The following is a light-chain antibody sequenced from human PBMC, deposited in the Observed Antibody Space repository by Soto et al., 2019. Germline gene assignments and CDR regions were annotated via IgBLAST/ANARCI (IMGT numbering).Light chain of an antibody. Sequence: EIVMTQSPATLSVSPGERATLSCRASQSVSSSYLAWYQQKPGQAPRLLIYGASTRATGIPARFSGSGSGTEFTLTINSLQSEDFAVYYCQQYNNMPPLTFGGGTKVDIK. CDR2: GAS. V-gene: IGKV3-15*01. CDR1: QSVSSSY. CDR3: QQYNNMPPLT. J-gene: IGKJ4*01.